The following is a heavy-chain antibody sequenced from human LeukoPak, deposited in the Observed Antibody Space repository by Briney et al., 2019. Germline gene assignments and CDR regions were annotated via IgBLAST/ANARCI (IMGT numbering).Heavy chain of an antibody. CDR3: ARGAELPDY. V-gene: IGHV4-61*05. J-gene: IGHJ4*02. Sequence: SETLSLTCTVSGGSSSISSYYWGWIRQAPGKGLEWIGYIHYSGSTKYNPSLKSRVTISVDTSKNQFSLKLISVTAADTAVYYCARGAELPDYWGQGTLVTVSS. CDR2: IHYSGST. D-gene: IGHD2-15*01. CDR1: GGSSSISSYY.